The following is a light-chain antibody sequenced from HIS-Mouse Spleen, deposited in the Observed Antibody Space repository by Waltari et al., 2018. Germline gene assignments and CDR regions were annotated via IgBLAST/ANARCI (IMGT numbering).Light chain of an antibody. V-gene: IGKV3-20*01. CDR2: GAS. CDR1: QSVSSSY. CDR3: QQYGSSFT. J-gene: IGKJ3*01. Sequence: EIVLTQSPGTLSLSPGERATLSCRASQSVSSSYLAWYQQKPGQAPRLLIYGASSRATGIPDSFSGNGSGTDFTLTISRLEPEDFAVYYCQQYGSSFTFGPGTKVDIK.